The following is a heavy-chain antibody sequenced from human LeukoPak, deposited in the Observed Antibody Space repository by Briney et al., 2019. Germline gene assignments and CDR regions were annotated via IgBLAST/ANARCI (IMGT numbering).Heavy chain of an antibody. CDR3: ARASITYYYDSSALE. J-gene: IGHJ4*02. V-gene: IGHV4-61*02. D-gene: IGHD3-22*01. CDR1: GGSISSGSYY. Sequence: SETLSLTCTVSGGSISSGSYYWSWIRQPAGKGLEWIGRIYTSGSTNYNPSLKSRVTISVDTSKNQFSLELSSVTAADTAVYYCARASITYYYDSSALEWGQGTLVTVSS. CDR2: IYTSGST.